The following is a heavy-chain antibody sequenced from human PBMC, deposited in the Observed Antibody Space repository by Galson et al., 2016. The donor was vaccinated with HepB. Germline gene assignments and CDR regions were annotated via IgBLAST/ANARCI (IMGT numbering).Heavy chain of an antibody. Sequence: SVKVSCKASGGTFSSYAISWVRQAPGQGLEWMGGIMPVFDTAHYAQKLQGRLTITADESTSTAYMELSSLRSEDTAVYYCAAANCGGDCYIGVFDIWGQGTMVTVSS. CDR3: AAANCGGDCYIGVFDI. CDR2: IMPVFDTA. J-gene: IGHJ3*02. D-gene: IGHD2-21*02. V-gene: IGHV1-69*13. CDR1: GGTFSSYA.